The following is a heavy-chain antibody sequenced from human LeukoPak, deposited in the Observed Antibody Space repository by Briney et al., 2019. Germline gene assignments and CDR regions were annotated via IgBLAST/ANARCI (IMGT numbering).Heavy chain of an antibody. CDR3: AKRGIVIRAVIIVGFHKEAYYFDY. CDR2: ISASGGGT. J-gene: IGHJ4*02. Sequence: GGSLRLSCAASGFTFTTYPMSWVRQAPGKGLEWVSAISASGGGTYFEDSVKGRFTISRDNPKNTLYLQMNSLRAEGTAVYFCAKRGIVIRAVIIVGFHKEAYYFDYWGQGALVTVSS. V-gene: IGHV3-23*01. CDR1: GFTFTTYP. D-gene: IGHD3-10*01.